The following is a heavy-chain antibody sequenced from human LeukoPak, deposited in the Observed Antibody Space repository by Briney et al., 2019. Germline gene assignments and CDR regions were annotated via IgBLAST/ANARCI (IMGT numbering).Heavy chain of an antibody. CDR2: IYYSGST. D-gene: IGHD5-18*01. Sequence: TETLSLTCTVSGGSFSSNYWSWIRQPPGKGLEWSGYIYYSGSTNYNPFRKSRVTISVRTSKNQFSLQLSSVTAADTTVYYGARDAVDQGYSYGVDAFDIWGQRTMVTVSS. J-gene: IGHJ3*02. V-gene: IGHV4-59*01. CDR3: ARDAVDQGYSYGVDAFDI. CDR1: GGSFSSNY.